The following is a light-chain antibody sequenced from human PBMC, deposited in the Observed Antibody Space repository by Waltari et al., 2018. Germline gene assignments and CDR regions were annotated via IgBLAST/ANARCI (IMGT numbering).Light chain of an antibody. V-gene: IGKV1-12*01. J-gene: IGKJ4*01. CDR3: QQANSFPPT. Sequence: DIQMTQSPSSVSASVGERVTITCRASQGISSWLAWYQHKPGKAPKLLIYAASSLQSGVPSRFSGSGSGTDFTLTISSLQPEDFATYYCQQANSFPPTFGGGTKVEIK. CDR2: AAS. CDR1: QGISSW.